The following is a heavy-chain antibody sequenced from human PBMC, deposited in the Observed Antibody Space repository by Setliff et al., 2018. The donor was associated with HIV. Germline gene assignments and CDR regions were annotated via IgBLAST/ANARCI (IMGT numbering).Heavy chain of an antibody. D-gene: IGHD3-22*01. Sequence: SETLSLTCTVSGGSMSNYYWSWIRQPPGKRLEWIASIQYSDSSHYNPSLQSRVTISIDTSTKQFSLYLSSVNETDTAVYYCARSGYTSGFYWVFGAFGVWGQGKLVTVS. J-gene: IGHJ3*01. CDR1: GGSMSNYY. CDR3: ARSGYTSGFYWVFGAFGV. CDR2: IQYSDSS. V-gene: IGHV4-59*01.